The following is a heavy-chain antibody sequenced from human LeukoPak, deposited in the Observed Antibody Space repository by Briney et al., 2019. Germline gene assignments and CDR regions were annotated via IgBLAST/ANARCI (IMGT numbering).Heavy chain of an antibody. V-gene: IGHV3-53*01. CDR1: GFPVSSNY. CDR3: ARGTAGYSSTTDY. D-gene: IGHD6-13*01. Sequence: PGGSLSLSCAASGFPVSSNYMSWVRQAPGKGLEWVSVIYSGGSTYYADSVKGRFTISRDNSKNTLYLQMNSLRAEDTAVYYCARGTAGYSSTTDYWGQGTLVTVSS. CDR2: IYSGGST. J-gene: IGHJ4*02.